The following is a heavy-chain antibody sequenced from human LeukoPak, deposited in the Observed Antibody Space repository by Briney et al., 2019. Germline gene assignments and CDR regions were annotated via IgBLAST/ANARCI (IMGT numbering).Heavy chain of an antibody. D-gene: IGHD3-10*01. CDR3: ARAVRGVNNPFFGF. CDR2: ISAYNGNT. CDR1: GYTFTSYG. J-gene: IGHJ4*02. V-gene: IGHV1-18*01. Sequence: ASVKVSCKASGYTFTSYGISWVRQAPGQGLEWMGWISAYNGNTNYAQKLQGRVTMTTDTSTSTAYMELRSLRSDDTAVYYCARAVRGVNNPFFGFWGQGTLVTVSS.